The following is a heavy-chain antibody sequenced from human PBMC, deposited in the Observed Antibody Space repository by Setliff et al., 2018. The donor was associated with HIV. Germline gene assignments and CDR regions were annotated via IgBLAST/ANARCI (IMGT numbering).Heavy chain of an antibody. V-gene: IGHV4-39*01. CDR1: GGSISSRSYY. CDR2: IYYSGST. CDR3: ARVGGTTWGVYYYYYYMDV. D-gene: IGHD1-7*01. Sequence: SETLSLTCTVSGGSISSRSYYWGWIRQPPGKGLEWVGSIYYSGSTDYDPSLKSRVTISVDTSKNQFSLKLSSVTAADTAVYYCARVGGTTWGVYYYYYYMDVWGKGTTVTVSS. J-gene: IGHJ6*03.